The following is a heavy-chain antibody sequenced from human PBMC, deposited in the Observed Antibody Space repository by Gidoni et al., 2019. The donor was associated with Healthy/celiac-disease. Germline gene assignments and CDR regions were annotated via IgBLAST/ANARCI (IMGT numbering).Heavy chain of an antibody. CDR3: AREIQLWLDY. CDR2: ISYDGSNK. CDR1: GFTFSSYA. J-gene: IGHJ4*02. V-gene: IGHV3-30-3*01. Sequence: QVQLVESGGGVVQPGRSLRLSCAASGFTFSSYAMHWVRQAPGKGLEWVAVISYDGSNKYYADSVKGRFTISRDNSKNTLYLQMNSLRAEDTAVYYCAREIQLWLDYWGQGTLVTVSS. D-gene: IGHD5-18*01.